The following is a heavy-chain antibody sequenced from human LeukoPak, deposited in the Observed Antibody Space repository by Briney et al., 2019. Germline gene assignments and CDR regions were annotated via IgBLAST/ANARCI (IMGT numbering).Heavy chain of an antibody. CDR2: IYYSGST. CDR3: ARAGYCSSTSCPQTPVYYFDY. D-gene: IGHD2-2*01. V-gene: IGHV4-39*07. Sequence: SETLSVTCTVSGGSISSSSYYWGWIRQPPGKGLEWIGSIYYSGSTYYNPSLKSRVTISVDTSKNQFSLKLSSVTAADTAVYYCARAGYCSSTSCPQTPVYYFDYWGQGTLVTVSS. J-gene: IGHJ4*02. CDR1: GGSISSSSYY.